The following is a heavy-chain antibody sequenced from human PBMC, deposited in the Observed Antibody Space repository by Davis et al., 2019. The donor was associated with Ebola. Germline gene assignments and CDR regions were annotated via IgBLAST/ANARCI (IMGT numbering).Heavy chain of an antibody. D-gene: IGHD5-18*01. CDR3: ATSWIQLWPLVN. J-gene: IGHJ4*02. CDR1: GFTFSTYW. V-gene: IGHV3-7*01. Sequence: GESLKISCAASGFTFSTYWMTWVRQAPGKGLEWVANIKQDGGEKYYVDSVKGRFTISRDNAKNSLYLQMNSLRAEDTAVYYCATSWIQLWPLVNWGQGTLVTVSS. CDR2: IKQDGGEK.